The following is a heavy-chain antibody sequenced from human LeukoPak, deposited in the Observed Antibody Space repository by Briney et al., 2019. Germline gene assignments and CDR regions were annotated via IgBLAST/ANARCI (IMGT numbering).Heavy chain of an antibody. CDR1: GFTFSSYG. V-gene: IGHV3-33*06. CDR2: IWYDGSNK. Sequence: PGGSLRLSCAASGFTFSSYGMHWVRQAPGKGLEWVAVIWYDGSNKYYADSVKGRFTIPRDNSKNTLYLQMNSLRAEDTAVYYCAKDRGGSDIVVVVAATLNAFDIWGQGTMITVSS. D-gene: IGHD2-15*01. CDR3: AKDRGGSDIVVVVAATLNAFDI. J-gene: IGHJ3*02.